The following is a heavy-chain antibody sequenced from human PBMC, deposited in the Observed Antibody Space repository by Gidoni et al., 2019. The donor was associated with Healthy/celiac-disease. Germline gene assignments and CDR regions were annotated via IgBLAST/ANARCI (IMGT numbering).Heavy chain of an antibody. D-gene: IGHD3-22*01. V-gene: IGHV1-69*01. J-gene: IGHJ1*01. CDR2: IVPIFGTA. CDR3: ASLPGYYDSSCYYSRGPLQH. CDR1: GGTFSSYA. Sequence: QVQLVQSGAEVKKPGSSVKVSCKASGGTFSSYAISWVRQAPGQGLEWMGGIVPIFGTANYAQKFQGRVTITADESTSTAYMELSSLRSEDTAVYYCASLPGYYDSSCYYSRGPLQHWGQGTLVTVSS.